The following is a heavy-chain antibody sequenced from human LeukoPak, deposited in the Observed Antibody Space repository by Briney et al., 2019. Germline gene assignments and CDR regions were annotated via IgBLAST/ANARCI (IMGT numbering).Heavy chain of an antibody. CDR3: ARSWFYYGSGHDY. D-gene: IGHD3-10*01. CDR1: GFSLTKYS. J-gene: IGHJ4*02. CDR2: MSLDGSNK. V-gene: IGHV3-30*04. Sequence: GGSLRLSCVVSGFSLTKYSMHWVRQAPGKGLEWVAIMSLDGSNKDYRDSVKGRFTISRDNAKNSLYLQMNSLRAEDTAVYYCARSWFYYGSGHDYWGQGTLVTVSS.